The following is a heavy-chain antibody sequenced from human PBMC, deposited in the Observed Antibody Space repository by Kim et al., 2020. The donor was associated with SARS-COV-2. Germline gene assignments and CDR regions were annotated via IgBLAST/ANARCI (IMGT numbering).Heavy chain of an antibody. CDR3: ARVKLNFFD. Sequence: GGSLRLSCVASGFPLSSFVMSWVRQAPGKGPEWVAAISGSGGSTYYGDALKGRFTISRDNSRTTVFLQMNSLRAEDTAVYFCARVKLNFFD. CDR1: GFPLSSFV. CDR2: ISGSGGST. J-gene: IGHJ2*01. V-gene: IGHV3-23*01.